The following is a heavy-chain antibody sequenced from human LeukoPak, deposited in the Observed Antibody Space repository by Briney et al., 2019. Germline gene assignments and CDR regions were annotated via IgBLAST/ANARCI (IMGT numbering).Heavy chain of an antibody. D-gene: IGHD6-19*01. Sequence: SETLSLTCAVSGYSISSGYYWGWIRQPPGKGLEWIGSIYHSGSTYYNPSLKSRVTISVDTSKNQFSLKLSSVTAADTAVYYCARVKSGWSWGQGTLVTVSS. J-gene: IGHJ4*02. CDR1: GYSISSGYY. CDR2: IYHSGST. CDR3: ARVKSGWS. V-gene: IGHV4-38-2*01.